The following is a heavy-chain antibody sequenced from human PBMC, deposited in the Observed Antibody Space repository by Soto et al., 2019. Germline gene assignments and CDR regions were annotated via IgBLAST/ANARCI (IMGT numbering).Heavy chain of an antibody. Sequence: QITLKESGPTLVKPTQTLTLTCTFSGFSLSTSGVGVGWIRQPPGKALEWLALIYWDDDKRYSPSLKSRLTIIKATYXNQVVLTMTNMDPVDTATYYCAHSEDYYDSSPFDYWGQGTLVTVSS. J-gene: IGHJ4*02. CDR1: GFSLSTSGVG. CDR2: IYWDDDK. CDR3: AHSEDYYDSSPFDY. D-gene: IGHD3-22*01. V-gene: IGHV2-5*02.